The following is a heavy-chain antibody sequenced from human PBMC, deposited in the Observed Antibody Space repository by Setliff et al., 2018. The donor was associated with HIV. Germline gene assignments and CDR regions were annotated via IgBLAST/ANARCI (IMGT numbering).Heavy chain of an antibody. Sequence: ASETLSLTCTVSGGSISSTSYYWGWIRQPPGTGLEWIGSISASGNTYYNPSLRSRVTTSVYTPKNQFSLKLNAVTAADTAVYYCAKTIGRYFDIFDNWGQGTLVTVSS. D-gene: IGHD3-9*01. V-gene: IGHV4-39*01. CDR3: AKTIGRYFDIFDN. J-gene: IGHJ4*02. CDR1: GGSISSTSYY. CDR2: ISASGNT.